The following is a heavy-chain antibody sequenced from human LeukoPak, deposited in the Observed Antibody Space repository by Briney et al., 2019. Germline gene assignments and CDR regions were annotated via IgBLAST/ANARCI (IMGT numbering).Heavy chain of an antibody. CDR2: IYYSGST. J-gene: IGHJ5*02. V-gene: IGHV4-61*01. D-gene: IGHD5-24*01. CDR1: GVSVSSGSYY. Sequence: PSETLSLTCTVSGVSVSSGSYYWSWLRQPPGKGLEWIGYIYYSGSTNYNPSLKSRVTISVDTSKNQFSLKLSSVTAADTAVYYCARKEKMTAFDPWGQGTLVTVSS. CDR3: ARKEKMTAFDP.